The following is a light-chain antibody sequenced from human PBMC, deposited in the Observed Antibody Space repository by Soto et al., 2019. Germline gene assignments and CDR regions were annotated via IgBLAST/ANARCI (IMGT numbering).Light chain of an antibody. CDR1: QSISRW. Sequence: DIQMTQSPSTLSASVGDRVTLTCRAIQSISRWLAWYQQKPGKAPKLLIYDTSSLESGVPSRFSGSGSGTDFTLTISSLQPDDFATYYCQQYNSPMYTFGQGTKLEIK. V-gene: IGKV1-5*01. CDR3: QQYNSPMYT. J-gene: IGKJ2*01. CDR2: DTS.